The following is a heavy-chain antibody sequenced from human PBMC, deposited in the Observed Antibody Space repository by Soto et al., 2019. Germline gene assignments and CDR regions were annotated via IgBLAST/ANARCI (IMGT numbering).Heavy chain of an antibody. CDR1: GFDISRGYY. Sequence: SETLSLTCHVYGFDISRGYYWSWVRQPPGKGLEWIGSIYPSVSSYHNPSLESRLTLSIDTSKNQFTLKLASVTAADTALYYCAREKVGTTFFDNWGQGTQVTVSS. CDR2: IYPSVSS. V-gene: IGHV4-38-2*02. CDR3: AREKVGTTFFDN. J-gene: IGHJ4*02. D-gene: IGHD1-1*01.